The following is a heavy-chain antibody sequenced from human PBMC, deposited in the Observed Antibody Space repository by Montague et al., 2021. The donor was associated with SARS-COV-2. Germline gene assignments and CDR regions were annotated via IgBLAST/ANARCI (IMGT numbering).Heavy chain of an antibody. CDR2: FYTTGST. CDR1: GGSTSSYH. V-gene: IGHV4-4*07. D-gene: IGHD6-19*01. J-gene: IGHJ2*01. Sequence: SETLSLTCTVSGGSTSSYHWSWIRQPAGKGLEWIGRFYTTGSTNYNPSLKSRVTMSVDTSKNQFSLKLSSVTAADTAVYYCARSTFYSSGWWDNWYFDLWGRGTLVTVSS. CDR3: ARSTFYSSGWWDNWYFDL.